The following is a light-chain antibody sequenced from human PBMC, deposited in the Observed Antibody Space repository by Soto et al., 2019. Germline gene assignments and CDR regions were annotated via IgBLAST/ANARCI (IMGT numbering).Light chain of an antibody. CDR3: QQYENWPPYS. CDR2: WGS. Sequence: TQSPATLSVSLGEEVTLSCRASQSVGPNLAWYQQRPGQAPRLLIHWGSTRANGVPARFRGSGRGTDFTLTISGLQSEDFAVYYCQQYENWPPYSFGQGTKLEIK. J-gene: IGKJ2*03. CDR1: QSVGPN. V-gene: IGKV3-15*01.